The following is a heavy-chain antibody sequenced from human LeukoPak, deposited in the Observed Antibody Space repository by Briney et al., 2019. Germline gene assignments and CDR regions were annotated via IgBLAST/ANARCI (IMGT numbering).Heavy chain of an antibody. CDR2: INAGDGNT. J-gene: IGHJ5*02. Sequence: ASVKVSCKASGYTFTSYAMHWVRQAPGQRLEWMGWINAGDGNTKYSQKFQGRVTITRDTSASTAYMELSSLRSEDTAVYYCARDLRFLEWLPFDPWGQGTLVTVSS. CDR3: ARDLRFLEWLPFDP. V-gene: IGHV1-3*01. CDR1: GYTFTSYA. D-gene: IGHD3-3*01.